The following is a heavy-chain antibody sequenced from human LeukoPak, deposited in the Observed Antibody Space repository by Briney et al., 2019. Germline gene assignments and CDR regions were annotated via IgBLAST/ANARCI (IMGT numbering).Heavy chain of an antibody. Sequence: ASVKVSCKASGYTFTSYGISWVRQAPGQGLEWMGWISAYNGNTNYAQKLQGRVTMTTDTSTSTAYMELRSLRSDDTAVYYCARDSIYPGNSGSYRDWGQGTLVTVSS. CDR1: GYTFTSYG. V-gene: IGHV1-18*01. CDR3: ARDSIYPGNSGSYRD. D-gene: IGHD1-26*01. J-gene: IGHJ4*02. CDR2: ISAYNGNT.